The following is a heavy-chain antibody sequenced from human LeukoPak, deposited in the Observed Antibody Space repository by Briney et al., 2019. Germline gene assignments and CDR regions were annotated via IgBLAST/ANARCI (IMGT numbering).Heavy chain of an antibody. CDR1: GFTFSNAW. CDR3: TTGNWGSFSY. Sequence: GGSLRLSCAASGFTFSNAWMNWVRQAPGKGLEWVGRIKSKTDGGTTDYVAPVKGRFTISRDDSKNTLYLQVNSMNTEDTAVYYCTTGNWGSFSYWGQGTLVTVSS. D-gene: IGHD7-27*01. V-gene: IGHV3-15*01. J-gene: IGHJ4*02. CDR2: IKSKTDGGTT.